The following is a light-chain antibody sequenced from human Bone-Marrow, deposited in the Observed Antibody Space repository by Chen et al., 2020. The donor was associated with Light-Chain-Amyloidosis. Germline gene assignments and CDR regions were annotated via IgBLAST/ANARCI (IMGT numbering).Light chain of an antibody. J-gene: IGLJ2*01. CDR1: DLPTKY. V-gene: IGLV3-25*03. Sequence: SYELTQPPSVSVSPGQTARITCSGDDLPTKYAYWYQQKPGQAPVLVIHRDTERPSGISARFSGYSSGTTATLTIRGVQAEDEADYHCQSAESSGTYEVIFGGGTKLTVL. CDR2: RDT. CDR3: QSAESSGTYEVI.